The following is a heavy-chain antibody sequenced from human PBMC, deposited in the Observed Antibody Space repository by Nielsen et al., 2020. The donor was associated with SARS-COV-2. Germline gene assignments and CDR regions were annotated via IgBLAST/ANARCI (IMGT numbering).Heavy chain of an antibody. CDR2: INHSGST. D-gene: IGHD1-20*01. V-gene: IGHV4-34*01. Sequence: SETLSLTCAVYGGSFSGYYWSWIRQPPGKGLEWIGEINHSGSTNYNPSLKSRVTISVDTSKNQFSLKLSSVTAADTAVYYCARVHEQITGIPFDYYYGMDVWGQGTTVTVSS. CDR3: ARVHEQITGIPFDYYYGMDV. J-gene: IGHJ6*02. CDR1: GGSFSGYY.